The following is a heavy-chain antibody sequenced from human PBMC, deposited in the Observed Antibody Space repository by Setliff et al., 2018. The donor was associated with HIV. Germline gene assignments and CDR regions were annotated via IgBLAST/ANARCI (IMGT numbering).Heavy chain of an antibody. Sequence: SETLSLTCAVYGGSFSGYYWSWIRQPPGKGLEWIGEINHSGSTNYNPSLKSRVTISVDTSKNQFSLKLSSVTAADTAVYYCAREGLAVAGLNWFDPWGQGTLVTV. CDR3: AREGLAVAGLNWFDP. D-gene: IGHD6-19*01. J-gene: IGHJ5*02. CDR1: GGSFSGYY. CDR2: INHSGST. V-gene: IGHV4-34*01.